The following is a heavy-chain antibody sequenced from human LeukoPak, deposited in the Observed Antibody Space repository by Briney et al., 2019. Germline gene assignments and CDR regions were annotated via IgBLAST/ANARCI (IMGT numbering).Heavy chain of an antibody. J-gene: IGHJ4*02. CDR1: GFTFSSYA. CDR2: ISGSGGST. Sequence: GGSLRLSCAASGFTFSSYAMSWVRQAPGKGLEWVSAISGSGGSTYYADSVKGRFTISRDNAKNSLYLQMNSLRAEDTAVYYCARDRHHCSSTSCYPGYWGQGTLVTVSS. D-gene: IGHD2-2*01. V-gene: IGHV3-23*01. CDR3: ARDRHHCSSTSCYPGY.